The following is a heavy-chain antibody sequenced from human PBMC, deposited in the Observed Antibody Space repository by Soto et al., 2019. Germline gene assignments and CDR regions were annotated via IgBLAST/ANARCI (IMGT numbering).Heavy chain of an antibody. J-gene: IGHJ4*02. D-gene: IGHD1-26*01. V-gene: IGHV3-72*01. CDR1: GFTLSDHY. CDR2: TKNKAQRYTT. Sequence: EVQLVESGGGLVQPGGPLRLSCVVSGFTLSDHYIDWVRQAPGKGLEWVGRTKNKAQRYTTEYAASVKGRFTISRDDSENSVYLQTNSLKTEDTAVYYCVRWDSGNPENWGQGTLVTVSS. CDR3: VRWDSGNPEN.